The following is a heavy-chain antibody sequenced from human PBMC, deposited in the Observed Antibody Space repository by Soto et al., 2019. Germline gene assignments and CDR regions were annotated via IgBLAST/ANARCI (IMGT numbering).Heavy chain of an antibody. J-gene: IGHJ4*02. Sequence: GASVKVSCKASGYTFTSYSISWVRQAPGQGLEWMGWISAYNGNTNYAQKLQGRVTMTTDTSTSTAYMELRSLRSDDTAVYFCARVGRQSYYDGLPVYWGQGTLVTVSS. V-gene: IGHV1-18*04. CDR2: ISAYNGNT. CDR3: ARVGRQSYYDGLPVY. CDR1: GYTFTSYS. D-gene: IGHD3-22*01.